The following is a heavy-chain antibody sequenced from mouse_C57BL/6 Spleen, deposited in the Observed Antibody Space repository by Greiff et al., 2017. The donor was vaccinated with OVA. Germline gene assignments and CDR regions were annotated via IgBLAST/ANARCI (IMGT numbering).Heavy chain of an antibody. Sequence: EVNVVESGGGLVKHGGSLKLSCAASGFTFSDYGMHWVRQAPEKGLEWVAYISSGSSTIYYADTVKGRFTISRDNAKNTLFLQMTSLRSEDTAMYYCARHGLLLRSPFAYWGQGTLVTVSA. D-gene: IGHD1-1*01. CDR3: ARHGLLLRSPFAY. V-gene: IGHV5-17*01. CDR2: ISSGSSTI. CDR1: GFTFSDYG. J-gene: IGHJ3*01.